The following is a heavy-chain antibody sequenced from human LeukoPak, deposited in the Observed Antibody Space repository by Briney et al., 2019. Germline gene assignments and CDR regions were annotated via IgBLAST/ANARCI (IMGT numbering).Heavy chain of an antibody. Sequence: GGSLRLSCAASGFTVSSNYMSWVRQAPGKGLEWVSVIYSGGSTYYADSVKGRFTISRDNSKNTPYLQMNSLRAEDTAVYYCARDNYYYYGMDVWGQGTTVTVSS. V-gene: IGHV3-53*01. J-gene: IGHJ6*02. CDR1: GFTVSSNY. CDR3: ARDNYYYYGMDV. CDR2: IYSGGST.